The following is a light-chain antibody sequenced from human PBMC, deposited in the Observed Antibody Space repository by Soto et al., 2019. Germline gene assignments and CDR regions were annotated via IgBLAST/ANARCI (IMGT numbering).Light chain of an antibody. J-gene: IGLJ1*01. V-gene: IGLV2-8*01. CDR1: SSDVGGYNY. Sequence: QSALTQPPSASGSPGQSVTISCTGTSSDVGGYNYVSWYQQNPGKVPILMIYEVNKRPSGVPDRFSGSKSGNTASLTVSGLQAEDEADYYCTSYAGGNKVFGTGTKVTVL. CDR2: EVN. CDR3: TSYAGGNKV.